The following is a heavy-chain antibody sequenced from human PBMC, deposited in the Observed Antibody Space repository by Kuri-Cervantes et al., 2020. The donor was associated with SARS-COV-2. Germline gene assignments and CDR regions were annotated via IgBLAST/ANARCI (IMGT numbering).Heavy chain of an antibody. CDR1: GYTFTSYD. D-gene: IGHD3-3*01. V-gene: IGHV1-8*01. J-gene: IGHJ5*02. CDR2: MNPNTGNT. CDR3: ARGVAYFDFWRIYYTGWFDT. Sequence: ASVKVSCKASGYTFTSYDINWVRQAPGQGLEWMGWMNPNTGNTGFLQKFQGRVTMTSDTSLTTAYMELSSLRSEDTAVYYCARGVAYFDFWRIYYTGWFDTWGQGTLVTVSS.